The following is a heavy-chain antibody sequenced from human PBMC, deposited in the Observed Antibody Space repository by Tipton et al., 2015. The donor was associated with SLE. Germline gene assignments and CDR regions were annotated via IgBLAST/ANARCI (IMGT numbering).Heavy chain of an antibody. CDR1: GGSISSYY. V-gene: IGHV4-4*07. Sequence: LRLSCTVSGGSISSYYWSWIRQPAGKGLEWIGRIYTSGSTNYNPSLKSRVTMSVDTSKNQFSLKLSSVTAADTAVYYCARMYSSSSYFDYWGQGTLVTVSS. CDR2: IYTSGST. D-gene: IGHD6-6*01. J-gene: IGHJ4*02. CDR3: ARMYSSSSYFDY.